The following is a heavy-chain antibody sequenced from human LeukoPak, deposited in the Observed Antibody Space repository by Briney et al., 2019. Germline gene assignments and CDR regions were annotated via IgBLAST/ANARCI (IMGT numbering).Heavy chain of an antibody. CDR3: ARRRVTLVRGVDITSYYFDY. V-gene: IGHV3-9*01. J-gene: IGHJ4*02. CDR2: ISWNSGSI. CDR1: GFTFDDYA. Sequence: GGSLRLSCIASGFTFDDYAMHWVRQAPGKGLGWVSGISWNSGSIGYEDSVKGRFTISRDNAKNSLYLQMNSLRAEDTALYYCARRRVTLVRGVDITSYYFDYWGQGTLVTVSS. D-gene: IGHD3-10*01.